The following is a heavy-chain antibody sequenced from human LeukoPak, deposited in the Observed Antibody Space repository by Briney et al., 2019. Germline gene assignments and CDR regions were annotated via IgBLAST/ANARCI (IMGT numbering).Heavy chain of an antibody. Sequence: GASVKVSCKASGYTFTGYYMHWVRQAPGQGLEWMGWINPNSGGTNYAQKFQGRVTMTRDTSISTAYMELGSLRSDDTAVYYCARERYYGSASQRVFEYWGQGTLVTVSS. D-gene: IGHD3-10*01. J-gene: IGHJ4*02. CDR1: GYTFTGYY. V-gene: IGHV1-2*02. CDR2: INPNSGGT. CDR3: ARERYYGSASQRVFEY.